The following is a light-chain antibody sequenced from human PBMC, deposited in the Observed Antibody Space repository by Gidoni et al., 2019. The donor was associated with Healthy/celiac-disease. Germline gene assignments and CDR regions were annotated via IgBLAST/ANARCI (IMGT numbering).Light chain of an antibody. V-gene: IGLV1-44*01. CDR3: AAWDDSLNGPV. Sequence: QSVLPQPPPASGTPGQGVSIACSGSSSNIGSNTVNWYQQHPGTAPKPLIYSNNQRPSGVPDRFSGSKAGTSASLAISGLQSEDEADYYCAAWDDSLNGPVFGGGTKLTVL. CDR1: SSNIGSNT. CDR2: SNN. J-gene: IGLJ3*02.